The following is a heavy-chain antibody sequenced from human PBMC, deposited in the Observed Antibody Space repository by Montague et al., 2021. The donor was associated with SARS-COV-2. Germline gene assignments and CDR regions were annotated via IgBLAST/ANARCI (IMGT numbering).Heavy chain of an antibody. J-gene: IGHJ2*01. V-gene: IGHV4-31*03. Sequence: TLSLTCTVSGGSISSGGYYWSWIRQHPGKGLEWIGYIYYSGSTYYNPSLKSRVTISVDTSKNQFSLELSSVTAADTAVYYCARAHIVVVTAMRYFDLWGRGTLVTVSS. CDR2: IYYSGST. D-gene: IGHD2-21*02. CDR3: ARAHIVVVTAMRYFDL. CDR1: GGSISSGGYY.